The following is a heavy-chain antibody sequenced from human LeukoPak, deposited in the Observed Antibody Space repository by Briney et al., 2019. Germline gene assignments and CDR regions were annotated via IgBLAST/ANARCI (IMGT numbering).Heavy chain of an antibody. Sequence: GGSLRLSCAASGFSFGDAWMSWVRQIPGKGLEWVGRIESKTDGGTTDYAAPVKGRFTISRDDSTNTLYLQMNSLKSEDTAVYYCTTYGSGRKFDYWGQGILVTVSS. CDR3: TTYGSGRKFDY. CDR1: GFSFGDAW. D-gene: IGHD3-10*01. J-gene: IGHJ4*02. CDR2: IESKTDGGTT. V-gene: IGHV3-15*04.